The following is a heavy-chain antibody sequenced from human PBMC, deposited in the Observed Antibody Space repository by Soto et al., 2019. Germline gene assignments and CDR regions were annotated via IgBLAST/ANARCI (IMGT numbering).Heavy chain of an antibody. CDR1: GFTFSSYA. J-gene: IGHJ4*02. V-gene: IGHV3-23*01. CDR2: ISNSGGST. Sequence: GGSLRLSCAASGFTFSSYAMSWVRQAPGKGLEWVSAISNSGGSTYYADSVKGRFTISRDNSKNTLYLQMNSLRAEDTAVYYCAKGTCSGGTCYKLDYWGQGTLVTVSS. CDR3: AKGTCSGGTCYKLDY. D-gene: IGHD2-15*01.